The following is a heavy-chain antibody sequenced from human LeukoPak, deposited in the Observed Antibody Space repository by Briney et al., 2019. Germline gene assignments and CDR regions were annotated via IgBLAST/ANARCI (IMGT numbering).Heavy chain of an antibody. V-gene: IGHV3-9*03. CDR1: GFTFDDYA. Sequence: GGSLRLSCAASGFTFDDYAMHWVRQAPGKGLEWVSGISWNSGSIGYADSVKGRFTISRDNAKNSLYLQMNSLRAEDMALYYCAKDTEGAFDIWGQGTMVTVSS. CDR3: AKDTEGAFDI. J-gene: IGHJ3*02. CDR2: ISWNSGSI.